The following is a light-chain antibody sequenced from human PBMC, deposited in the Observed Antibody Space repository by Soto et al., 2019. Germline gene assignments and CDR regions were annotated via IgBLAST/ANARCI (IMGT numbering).Light chain of an antibody. CDR3: AAWDDSLNGLL. CDR2: SDN. Sequence: QSVLTQPPSASGTPGQVFTISCSGSNSNIGDNSGNWYQQLPGTAPKLLIYSDNRRPSGVPDRLSGSKSGTSASLAISGLQSADEAEYYCAAWDDSLNGLLFGGGTKLTVL. J-gene: IGLJ3*02. V-gene: IGLV1-44*01. CDR1: NSNIGDNS.